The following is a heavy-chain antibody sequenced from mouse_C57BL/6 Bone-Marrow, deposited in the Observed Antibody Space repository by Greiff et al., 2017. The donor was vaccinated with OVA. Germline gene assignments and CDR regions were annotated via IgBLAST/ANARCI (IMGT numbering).Heavy chain of an antibody. D-gene: IGHD1-1*01. J-gene: IGHJ3*01. CDR3: TTSGSSLSWFAY. V-gene: IGHV14-4*01. CDR1: GFNIKDDY. Sequence: VQLQQSGAELVRPGASVKLSCTASGFNIKDDYMHWVKQRPEQGLEWIGWIDPENGDTEYASKFQGKATITADTSSNTAYLQLSSLTSEDTAVYYGTTSGSSLSWFAYWGQGTLVTVSA. CDR2: IDPENGDT.